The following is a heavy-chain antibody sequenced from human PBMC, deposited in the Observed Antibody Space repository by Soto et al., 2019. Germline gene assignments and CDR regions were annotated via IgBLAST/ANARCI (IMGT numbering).Heavy chain of an antibody. CDR2: IIPIFGTA. CDR3: ARDTRLNGPDTIFGVGDYYYGMDV. Sequence: ASVKVSCKASGGTFSSYAISWVRQAPGQGLEWMGGIIPIFGTANYAQKFQGRVTITADESTSTAYMELSSLRSEDTAVYYCARDTRLNGPDTIFGVGDYYYGMDVWGQGTTVTVSS. CDR1: GGTFSSYA. D-gene: IGHD3-3*01. V-gene: IGHV1-69*13. J-gene: IGHJ6*02.